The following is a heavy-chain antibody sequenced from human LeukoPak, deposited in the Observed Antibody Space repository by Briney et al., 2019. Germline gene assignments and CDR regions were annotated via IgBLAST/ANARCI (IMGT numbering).Heavy chain of an antibody. D-gene: IGHD3-10*01. V-gene: IGHV3-53*01. CDR1: GFTVSSNY. CDR3: ARDMVRGVIAIGMDV. J-gene: IGHJ6*02. CDR2: IYSGGST. Sequence: GGSLRLSCTASGFTVSSNYMSWVRQAPGKGLEWVSVIYSGGSTYYADSVKGRFTISRDNSKNTLYLQMNSLRAEDTAVYYCARDMVRGVIAIGMDVWGQGTTVTVSS.